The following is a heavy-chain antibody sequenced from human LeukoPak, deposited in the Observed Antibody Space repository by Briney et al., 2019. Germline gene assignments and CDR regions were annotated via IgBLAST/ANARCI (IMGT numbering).Heavy chain of an antibody. CDR1: GVSISSYY. Sequence: SETLSLTCTVSGVSISSYYWSWIRQPPGKGLELIAYISNSGSTNYNPSLKSRVTISVDTSKNHFSLKLSSVTAADTAIYFCARRGFFEFWGQGTLVTVSS. CDR3: ARRGFFEF. CDR2: ISNSGST. V-gene: IGHV4-59*08. J-gene: IGHJ4*02.